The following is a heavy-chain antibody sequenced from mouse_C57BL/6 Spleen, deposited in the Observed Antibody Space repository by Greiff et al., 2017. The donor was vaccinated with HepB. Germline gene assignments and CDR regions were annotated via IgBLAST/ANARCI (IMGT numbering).Heavy chain of an antibody. Sequence: EVQLQQSGAELVRPGASVKLSCTASGFNIKDDYMHWVKQRPEQGLEWIGWIDPENGDTEYASKFQGKATITADTSSNTAYLQRSSLTSEDTAVYYCTTKDGYYWFAYWGQGTLVTVSA. CDR3: TTKDGYYWFAY. J-gene: IGHJ3*01. D-gene: IGHD2-3*01. V-gene: IGHV14-4*01. CDR1: GFNIKDDY. CDR2: IDPENGDT.